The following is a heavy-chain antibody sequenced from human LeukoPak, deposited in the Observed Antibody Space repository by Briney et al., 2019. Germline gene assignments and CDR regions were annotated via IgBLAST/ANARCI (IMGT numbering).Heavy chain of an antibody. D-gene: IGHD3-16*02. CDR1: GFTFSSYS. Sequence: GGSLRLSCAASGFTFSSYSMNWVRQAPGKGLEWVSYISSSSSTTHYADSVKGRFTISRDNSKNTLYLQMNSLRAEDTAVYYCAKSLYDYVWGSYRYKYYYYGMDVWGQGTTVTVSS. CDR2: ISSSSSTT. J-gene: IGHJ6*02. CDR3: AKSLYDYVWGSYRYKYYYYGMDV. V-gene: IGHV3-48*01.